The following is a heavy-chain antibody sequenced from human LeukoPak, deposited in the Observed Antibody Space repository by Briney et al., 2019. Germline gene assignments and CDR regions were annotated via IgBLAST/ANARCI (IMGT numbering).Heavy chain of an antibody. CDR2: ISGSGGST. D-gene: IGHD3-3*01. J-gene: IGHJ6*02. Sequence: GGSLRLSCAASGFTFSSYAMSWVRQAPGKGLEWVSAISGSGGSTYFADSVKGRFTISRDNSKNTLYLQMNSLRAEDTAVYYCAKATIFGVVILPPLGGMDVWGQGTTVTVSS. CDR3: AKATIFGVVILPPLGGMDV. V-gene: IGHV3-23*01. CDR1: GFTFSSYA.